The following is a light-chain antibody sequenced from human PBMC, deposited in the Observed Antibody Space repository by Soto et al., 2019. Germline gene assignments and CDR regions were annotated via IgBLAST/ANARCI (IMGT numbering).Light chain of an antibody. J-gene: IGLJ2*01. CDR2: DVS. V-gene: IGLV2-14*01. CDR1: SSDIGDYDY. CDR3: SSYTSSSTVV. Sequence: QSALTQPASVSGSPGQSITISCTGTSSDIGDYDYVSWYQQHPGKAPKLMISDVSTRPSGVSNRFSGSKSGNTASLTISGLQAEDEADYYCSSYTSSSTVVFGGGTKLTVL.